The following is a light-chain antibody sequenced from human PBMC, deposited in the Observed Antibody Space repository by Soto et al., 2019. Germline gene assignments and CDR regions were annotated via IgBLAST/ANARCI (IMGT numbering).Light chain of an antibody. CDR3: QQYSIWRK. CDR2: GAS. Sequence: EIEMTQSPATLSLAPGERVTLSCRASESVSTNLAWYQQKAGQAPRLLIYGASTRATGIPARFSGSGSGTEFTLTISGLQSEDFAFYYCQQYSIWRKFCKGAKVDIX. J-gene: IGKJ1*01. CDR1: ESVSTN. V-gene: IGKV3-15*01.